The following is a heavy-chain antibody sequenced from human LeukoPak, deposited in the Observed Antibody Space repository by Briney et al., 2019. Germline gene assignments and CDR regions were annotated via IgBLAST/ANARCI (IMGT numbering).Heavy chain of an antibody. V-gene: IGHV3-23*01. Sequence: GGSLRLSCAASGFTFSSYGMSWVRQAPGKGLEWVSAISGSGGSTYYADSVKGRFTISRDNSKNTLYLQMNSLRAEDTAVYYCAKERSGSYYESYDAFDIWGQGTMVTVSS. CDR3: AKERSGSYYESYDAFDI. CDR1: GFTFSSYG. J-gene: IGHJ3*02. D-gene: IGHD3-10*01. CDR2: ISGSGGST.